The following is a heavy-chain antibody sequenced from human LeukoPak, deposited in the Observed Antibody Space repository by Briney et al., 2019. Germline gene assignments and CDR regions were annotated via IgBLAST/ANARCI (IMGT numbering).Heavy chain of an antibody. V-gene: IGHV4-34*01. CDR2: INHSGST. Sequence: SETLSLTCAVYGGSFSGYYWSWIRQPPGKGLEWIGEINHSGSTNYNPSLKSRVTISVDTSKNQFSLKLSSVTAADTAVYYCARSQGYSSSLYYYYYGMDVWGQGTTVTVSS. D-gene: IGHD6-13*01. CDR1: GGSFSGYY. J-gene: IGHJ6*02. CDR3: ARSQGYSSSLYYYYYGMDV.